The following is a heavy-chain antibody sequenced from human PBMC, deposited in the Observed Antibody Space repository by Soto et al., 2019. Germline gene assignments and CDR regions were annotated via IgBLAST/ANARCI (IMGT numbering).Heavy chain of an antibody. J-gene: IGHJ6*02. V-gene: IGHV1-2*02. D-gene: IGHD2-8*01. Sequence: SVKVSCKASGHTFTGYYMHWVRQAPGQGLEWMGWINPNSGGTNYAQKFQGRVTMTRDTSISTAYMELSRLRSDDTAVYYCARDQWAVVQDAIRDDYAMDVGGQ. CDR3: ARDQWAVVQDAIRDDYAMDV. CDR2: INPNSGGT. CDR1: GHTFTGYY.